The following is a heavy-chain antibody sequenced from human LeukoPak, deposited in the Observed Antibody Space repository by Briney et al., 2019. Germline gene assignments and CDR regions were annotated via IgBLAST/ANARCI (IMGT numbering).Heavy chain of an antibody. CDR3: ARAVVPAADIDY. CDR2: IYYSGST. J-gene: IGHJ4*02. CDR1: GGSISSSSYY. D-gene: IGHD2-2*01. Sequence: SETLSLTCTVSGGSISSSSYYWGWIRPPPEKGLEWIGSIYYSGSTYYNPSLKSRVTISVDTSKNQFSLKLSSVTAADTAVYYCARAVVPAADIDYWGQGTLVTVSS. V-gene: IGHV4-39*07.